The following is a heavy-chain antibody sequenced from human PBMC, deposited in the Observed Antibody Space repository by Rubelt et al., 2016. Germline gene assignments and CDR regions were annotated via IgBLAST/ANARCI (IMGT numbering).Heavy chain of an antibody. J-gene: IGHJ4*02. Sequence: QVQLVESGGGWVKPGGSLRLSCAASGFSFSDYYMSWVRQAPGKGLEWVAVMTYDGSEHYADSVKGRFTISRDNSKNTMYRQMDILRAEDTAVYYCTRDVNWNFFDYWGQGILVTVSS. CDR2: MTYDGSE. CDR1: GFSFSDYY. CDR3: TRDVNWNFFDY. V-gene: IGHV3-30*03. D-gene: IGHD1-20*01.